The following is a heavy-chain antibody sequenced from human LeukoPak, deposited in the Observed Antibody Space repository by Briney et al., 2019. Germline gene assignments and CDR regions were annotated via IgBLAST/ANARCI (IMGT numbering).Heavy chain of an antibody. Sequence: SETLSLTCTVSGGSISSYYWSWIRQPPGKGLEWIGYIYYSGSTNYNPSLKSRVTISVDTSKNQFSLKLSSVTAADTAVYYCAGSTTPNWFDPWGQGTLVTVSS. CDR1: GGSISSYY. CDR2: IYYSGST. CDR3: AGSTTPNWFDP. J-gene: IGHJ5*02. V-gene: IGHV4-59*01. D-gene: IGHD1-1*01.